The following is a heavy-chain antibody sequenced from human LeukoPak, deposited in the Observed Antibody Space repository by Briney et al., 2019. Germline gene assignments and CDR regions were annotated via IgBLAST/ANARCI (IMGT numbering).Heavy chain of an antibody. CDR3: ARDHIVVVPAAKSYYYYGMDV. CDR2: INPNSGGT. J-gene: IGHJ6*02. Sequence: ASVKVSSKASGYIFNDYYMHWVRQAPGQGLEWMGWINPNSGGTNYAQKFQGRVTMTRDTSISTAYMELSRLRSDDTAVYYCARDHIVVVPAAKSYYYYGMDVWGQGTTVTVSS. V-gene: IGHV1-2*02. CDR1: GYIFNDYY. D-gene: IGHD2-2*01.